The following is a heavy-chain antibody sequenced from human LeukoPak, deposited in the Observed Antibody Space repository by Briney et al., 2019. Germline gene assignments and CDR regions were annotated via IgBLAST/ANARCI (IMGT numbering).Heavy chain of an antibody. J-gene: IGHJ3*02. CDR2: IIPIFGTA. CDR3: HVNLPDDAFDI. Sequence: SVKVSCKASGGTFSSHAISWVRQAPGQGLEWMGGIIPIFGTANYAQKFQGRVTITADESTSTAYMELSSLRSEDTAVHYCHVNLPDDAFDIWGQGTMVTVSS. D-gene: IGHD1-14*01. V-gene: IGHV1-69*13. CDR1: GGTFSSHA.